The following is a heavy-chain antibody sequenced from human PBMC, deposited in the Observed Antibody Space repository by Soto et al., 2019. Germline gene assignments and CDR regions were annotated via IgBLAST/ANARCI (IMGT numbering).Heavy chain of an antibody. CDR3: ARPIEYYFDY. J-gene: IGHJ4*02. CDR2: IYYSGST. Sequence: QLQLQESGPGLVKPSETLSLTCTVSGGSISSSSYYWGWIRQPPGKGLEWIGRIYYSGSTYYNPSLKSRVTISVDTSKNQFSLKLSSVTAADTAVYYCARPIEYYFDYWGQGTLVTVSS. V-gene: IGHV4-39*01. CDR1: GGSISSSSYY.